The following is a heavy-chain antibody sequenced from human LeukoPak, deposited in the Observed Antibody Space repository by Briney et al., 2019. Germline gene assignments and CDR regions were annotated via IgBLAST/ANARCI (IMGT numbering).Heavy chain of an antibody. CDR1: GGTFSSYA. CDR3: ARDMQGDGYNSFDY. CDR2: IIPIFGTA. V-gene: IGHV1-69*01. J-gene: IGHJ4*02. Sequence: ASVKVSCKASGGTFSSYAISWVRQAPGQGLEWMGGIIPIFGTANYAQKFQGRVTITADESTSTAYMELSSLRSEDTAVYYCARDMQGDGYNSFDYWGQGTLVTVSS. D-gene: IGHD5-24*01.